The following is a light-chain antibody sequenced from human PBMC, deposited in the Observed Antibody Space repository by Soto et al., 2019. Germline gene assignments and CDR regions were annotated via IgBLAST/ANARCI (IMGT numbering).Light chain of an antibody. CDR2: GAS. CDR1: QSVASN. J-gene: IGKJ2*01. CDR3: QQYHSWPPQYT. Sequence: EIVMTQSPASLSVSPGDGATLSCRASQSVASNVAWYQQKPGQSPRLLIHGASTRAVGVPARFSGSGSGTDFAPSINSLQSEDFAVYHCQQYHSWPPQYTFGQGTKLQIK. V-gene: IGKV3-15*01.